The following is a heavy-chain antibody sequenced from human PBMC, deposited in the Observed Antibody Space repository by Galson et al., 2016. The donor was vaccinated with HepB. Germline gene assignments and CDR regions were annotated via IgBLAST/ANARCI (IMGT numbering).Heavy chain of an antibody. Sequence: SLRLSCAASGFTFSTYGMHWVRQAPGKGLEWVAVISYDRSNKNYAASVKGRFTISRDNSKNTLYLEMTSLREEDTAVYYCAKDYSGYYFDGTGYYNAVDYWGQGALVTVSS. V-gene: IGHV3-30*18. J-gene: IGHJ4*02. D-gene: IGHD3-22*01. CDR2: ISYDRSNK. CDR3: AKDYSGYYFDGTGYYNAVDY. CDR1: GFTFSTYG.